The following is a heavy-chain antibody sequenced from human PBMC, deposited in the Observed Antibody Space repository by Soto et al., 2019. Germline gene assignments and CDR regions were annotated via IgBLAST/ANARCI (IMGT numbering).Heavy chain of an antibody. CDR1: DDSFRGADYY. CDR3: ARGTGYIDGWGTFDF. CDR2: TYYNGDT. V-gene: IGHV4-61*08. D-gene: IGHD3-16*01. Sequence: SETLSLTCTVSDDSFRGADYYWSWIRQPLGKGPEWIGYTYYNGDTKYNPALKSRVTMSVDTSKNQFSLRLSYVTAADTAVYFCARGTGYIDGWGTFDFWGRGIMVAVYS. J-gene: IGHJ4*02.